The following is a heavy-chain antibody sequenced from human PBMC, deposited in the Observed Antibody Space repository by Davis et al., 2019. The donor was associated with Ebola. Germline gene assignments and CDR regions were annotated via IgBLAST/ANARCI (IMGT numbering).Heavy chain of an antibody. J-gene: IGHJ4*02. D-gene: IGHD3-3*01. CDR1: GYTFTSYD. CDR2: MNPNSGNT. Sequence: ASVKVSCKASGYTFTSYDINWVRQATGQGLEWMGWMNPNSGNTGFAQKLQGRVTMTTDTSTSTAYMELRSLRSDDTAVYYCARGDRRFLEWFHFDYWGQGTLVTVSS. V-gene: IGHV1-8*01. CDR3: ARGDRRFLEWFHFDY.